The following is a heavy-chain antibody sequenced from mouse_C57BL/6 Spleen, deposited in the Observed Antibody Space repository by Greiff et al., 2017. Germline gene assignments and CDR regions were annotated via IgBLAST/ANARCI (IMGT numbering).Heavy chain of an antibody. CDR3: ARSSSPTLYYAMDY. J-gene: IGHJ4*01. D-gene: IGHD2-10*01. CDR2: INPSTGGT. Sequence: EVQLQQSGPELVKPGASVKISCKASGYSFTGYYMNWVKQSPEKSLEWIGEINPSTGGTTYNQKFKAKATLTVDKSSSTAYMQLKSLTSEDSAVYYCARSSSPTLYYAMDYWGQGTSVTVSS. V-gene: IGHV1-42*01. CDR1: GYSFTGYY.